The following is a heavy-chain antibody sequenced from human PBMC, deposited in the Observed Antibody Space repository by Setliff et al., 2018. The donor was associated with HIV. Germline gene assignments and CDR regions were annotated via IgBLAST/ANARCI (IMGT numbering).Heavy chain of an antibody. J-gene: IGHJ4*02. Sequence: PGESLKISCAASGLNFSVYDIHWVRQAPGKGLEWLAVSWYDGNNKKYSSSVKGRFTISRDNSRNTFNLEMDSLTAEDTAVYYCATSPPREYSASAYIWGSDYFDYWGRGALVTVSS. V-gene: IGHV3-33*03. CDR3: ATSPPREYSASAYIWGSDYFDY. D-gene: IGHD3-16*01. CDR2: SWYDGNNK. CDR1: GLNFSVYD.